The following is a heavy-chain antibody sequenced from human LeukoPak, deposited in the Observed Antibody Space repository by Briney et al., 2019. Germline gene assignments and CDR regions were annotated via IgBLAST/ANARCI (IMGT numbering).Heavy chain of an antibody. Sequence: GESLKISCQVSGYRFTTYWITWERQMPGKGLEWMRRIDPNTSNTKYNPSFQGHITITADKSINTAYLQWSSLRASDTAMYYCVRLQDFWGQGTLVTVST. CDR2: IDPNTSNT. J-gene: IGHJ4*02. V-gene: IGHV5-10-1*01. CDR3: VRLQDF. CDR1: GYRFTTYW.